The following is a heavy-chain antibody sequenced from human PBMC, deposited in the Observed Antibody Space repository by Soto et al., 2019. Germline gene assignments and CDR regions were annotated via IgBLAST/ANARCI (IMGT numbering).Heavy chain of an antibody. J-gene: IGHJ4*02. CDR3: TRRVSGEQLVVGDY. CDR2: IRSKANSYAT. Sequence: GGSLRLSCAASGFTFSGSAMHWVCQASGKGLEWVGRIRSKANSYATAYAASVKGRFTISRDDSKNTAYLQMNSLKTEDTAVYYCTRRVSGEQLVVGDYWGQGTLVTVSS. CDR1: GFTFSGSA. V-gene: IGHV3-73*01. D-gene: IGHD6-6*01.